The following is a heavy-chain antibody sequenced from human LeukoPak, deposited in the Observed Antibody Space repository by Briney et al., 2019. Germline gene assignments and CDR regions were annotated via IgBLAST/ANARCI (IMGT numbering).Heavy chain of an antibody. J-gene: IGHJ6*04. CDR1: GFTLSTYV. V-gene: IGHV3-33*01. CDR3: ARGDIVVVPAAIPGRAGMDV. D-gene: IGHD2-2*01. CDR2: IWYDGSNK. Sequence: GGSLRLSCAASGFTLSTYVMHWVRQAPGKGLEWVAVIWYDGSNKYYADSVKGRFTISRDNSKNTLYLQMNSLRAEDTAVYYCARGDIVVVPAAIPGRAGMDVWGKGTTVTVSS.